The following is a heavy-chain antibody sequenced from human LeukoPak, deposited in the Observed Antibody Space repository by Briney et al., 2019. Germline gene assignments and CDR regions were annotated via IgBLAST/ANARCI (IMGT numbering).Heavy chain of an antibody. J-gene: IGHJ6*03. CDR1: GDSISNSDCY. Sequence: PSETLSLTCTVSGDSISNSDCYWGWIRQPPGKGLEWIGYIYYSGSTNYKSSLKSRVTISVDTSKNQFSLKLSSVTAADTAVYYCARTTEGGYSYGYFYYYYMDVWGKGTTVTISS. V-gene: IGHV4-61*05. CDR2: IYYSGST. CDR3: ARTTEGGYSYGYFYYYYMDV. D-gene: IGHD5-18*01.